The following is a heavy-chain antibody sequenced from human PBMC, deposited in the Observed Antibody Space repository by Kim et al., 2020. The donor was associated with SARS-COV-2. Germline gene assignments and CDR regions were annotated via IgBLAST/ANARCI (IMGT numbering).Heavy chain of an antibody. CDR2: INPNTGGT. V-gene: IGHV1-2*02. J-gene: IGHJ2*01. CDR1: GYTFTDYY. Sequence: ASVKVSCKTSGYTFTDYYIHWVRQAPGQGLEWVGWINPNTGGTNYAQKFQGGVTMTRDTSISTVYMELSRLRSDDTAVYYCAREAPPNMMMLGTTGAYLDLWGHGTLVTVSS. D-gene: IGHD7-27*01. CDR3: AREAPPNMMMLGTTGAYLDL.